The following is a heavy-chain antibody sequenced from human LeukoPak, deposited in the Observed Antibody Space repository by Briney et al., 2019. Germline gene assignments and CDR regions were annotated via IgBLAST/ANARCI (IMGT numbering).Heavy chain of an antibody. CDR1: GFTFGDYA. D-gene: IGHD6-19*01. J-gene: IGHJ4*02. CDR2: IKQDGSEK. CDR3: ARDEVAGTDYFDY. Sequence: GGSLRLSCTASGFTFGDYAMSWVRQAPGKGLEWVANIKQDGSEKYYVDSVKGRFTISRDNAKNSLYLQMNSLRAEDTAVYYCARDEVAGTDYFDYWGQGTLVTVSS. V-gene: IGHV3-7*01.